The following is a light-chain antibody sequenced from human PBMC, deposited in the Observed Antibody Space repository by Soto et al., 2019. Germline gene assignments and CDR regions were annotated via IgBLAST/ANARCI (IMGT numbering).Light chain of an antibody. CDR3: QQLNSYPPLT. CDR2: KAS. J-gene: IGKJ4*01. CDR1: QSIDNW. Sequence: DIQMTQSPSTLSASVGDRVTITCRVSQSIDNWLAWYQQKPGKVPNLLIYKASSLESGVPSRFSGSGSGTEFTLTISTLQPDDFATYYCQQLNSYPPLTFGGGTKVDIK. V-gene: IGKV1-5*03.